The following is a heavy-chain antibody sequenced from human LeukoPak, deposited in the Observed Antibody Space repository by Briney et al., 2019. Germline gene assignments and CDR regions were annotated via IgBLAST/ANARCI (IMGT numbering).Heavy chain of an antibody. CDR2: IYYSGST. CDR1: GGSISSGGYY. Sequence: SETLSLTCTVSGGSISSGGYYWSWIRQHPGKGLEWIGYIYYSGSTYYNPSLKSRVTISVDTSKNQFSLKLSSVTAADTAVYYCARDWSSSSSWFPHFDYWGQGTLVTVSS. J-gene: IGHJ4*02. V-gene: IGHV4-31*03. CDR3: ARDWSSSSSWFPHFDY. D-gene: IGHD6-13*01.